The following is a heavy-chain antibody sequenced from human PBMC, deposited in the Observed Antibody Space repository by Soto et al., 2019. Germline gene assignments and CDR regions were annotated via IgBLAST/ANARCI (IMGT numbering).Heavy chain of an antibody. CDR3: QAEYGTGQAVPV. Sequence: GKGLEWVSSISSSSSYIYYADSVKGRFTISRDNAKNSRYMQMNSLRAEYTAEDYCQAEYGTGQAVPVW. CDR2: ISSSSSYI. V-gene: IGHV3-21*01. J-gene: IGHJ3*01. D-gene: IGHD1-1*01.